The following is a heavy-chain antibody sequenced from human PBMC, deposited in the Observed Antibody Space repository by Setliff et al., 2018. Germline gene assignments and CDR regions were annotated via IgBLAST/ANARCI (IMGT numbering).Heavy chain of an antibody. Sequence: GASLKISCKGSGYSFTSYWIGWVRQMPGKGLEWMGIIYPGDSETRYSPSFQGQVTISADKSISTAYLHWSSLKAPDSALYYCARSATSGWYYCDYWGQGTLVTVSS. J-gene: IGHJ4*02. V-gene: IGHV5-51*06. CDR3: ARSATSGWYYCDY. D-gene: IGHD6-19*01. CDR2: IYPGDSET. CDR1: GYSFTSYW.